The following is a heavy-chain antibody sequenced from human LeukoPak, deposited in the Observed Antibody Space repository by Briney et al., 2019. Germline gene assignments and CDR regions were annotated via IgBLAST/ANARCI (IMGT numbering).Heavy chain of an antibody. J-gene: IGHJ4*02. CDR2: TYYRSKWYN. D-gene: IGHD3-22*01. Sequence: SQTLSLTCAISGDSVSSNSAAWNWIRQSPSRGLEWLGRTYYRSKWYNDYAVSVKSRITINPDTSKNQFSLQLNSVTPEDTAVYYCARDEAGSYHYDSRRGYFDYWGQGTLVTVSS. CDR1: GDSVSSNSAA. V-gene: IGHV6-1*01. CDR3: ARDEAGSYHYDSRRGYFDY.